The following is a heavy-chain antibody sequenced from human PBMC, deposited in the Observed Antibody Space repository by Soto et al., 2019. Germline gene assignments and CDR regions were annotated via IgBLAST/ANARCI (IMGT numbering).Heavy chain of an antibody. CDR3: ARTHNYYYYYMDV. CDR2: IYYSGST. V-gene: IGHV4-59*01. J-gene: IGHJ6*03. CDR1: GGSISSYY. Sequence: SETLSLTCTVSGGSISSYYWSWTRQPPGKGLEWIGYIYYSGSTNYNPSLKSRVTISVDTSKNQFSLKLSSVTAADTAVYYCARTHNYYYYYMDVWGKGTTVTVSS.